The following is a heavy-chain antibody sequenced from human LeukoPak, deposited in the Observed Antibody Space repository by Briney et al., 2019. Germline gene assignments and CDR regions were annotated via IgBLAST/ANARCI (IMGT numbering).Heavy chain of an antibody. D-gene: IGHD6-6*01. CDR1: GFTFSSYG. CDR2: IWYDGSNK. V-gene: IGHV3-33*06. Sequence: PGRSLRLSCAASGFTFSSYGVHWVRQAPGKGLEWVAVIWYDGSNKYYADSVKGRFTISRDNAKNTLYLQMNSLRAEDKAVYYCAKDLIAARHFDYWGQGPLVTVSS. J-gene: IGHJ4*02. CDR3: AKDLIAARHFDY.